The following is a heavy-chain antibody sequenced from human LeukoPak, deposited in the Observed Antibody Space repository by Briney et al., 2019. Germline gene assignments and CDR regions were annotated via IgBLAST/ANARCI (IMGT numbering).Heavy chain of an antibody. CDR3: ARLDTYGDYSDY. CDR2: IYSGGSI. V-gene: IGHV3-53*01. D-gene: IGHD4-17*01. Sequence: GGSLRLSCAASGFTVSSNYMSWARQAPGKGLEWVSVIYSGGSIYYADSVKGRFTISRDNSKNTLYLQMNSLRAEDTAVYYCARLDTYGDYSDYWGQGTLVTVSS. J-gene: IGHJ4*02. CDR1: GFTVSSNY.